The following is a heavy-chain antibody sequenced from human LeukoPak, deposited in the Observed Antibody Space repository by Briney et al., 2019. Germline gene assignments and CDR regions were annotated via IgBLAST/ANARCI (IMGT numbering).Heavy chain of an antibody. V-gene: IGHV3-13*01. CDR1: GFTFSGYD. J-gene: IGHJ4*02. Sequence: GGSLRLSCAASGFTFSGYDMHWVRQAPGKGLEWVSGIGIPGDTYYPGSVKGRFTISRENAKNSFYLQMNSLRAEDTAVYYCARDLSHIVVVTAIFDYWGQGTLVTVSS. CDR2: IGIPGDT. CDR3: ARDLSHIVVVTAIFDY. D-gene: IGHD2-21*02.